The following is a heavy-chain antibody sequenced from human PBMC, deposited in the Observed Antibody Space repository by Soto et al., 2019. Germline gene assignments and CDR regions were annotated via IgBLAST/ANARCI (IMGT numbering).Heavy chain of an antibody. V-gene: IGHV3-30-3*01. J-gene: IGHJ6*02. Sequence: GGSLRLSCAASGFTFSSYAMHWVRQAPGKGLEWVAVIPYDGSNKYYADSVKGRFTISRDNSKNTLYLQMNSLRAEDTAVYYCARSSNYVVYYYYGMDVWGQGTTVTVSS. CDR1: GFTFSSYA. D-gene: IGHD4-4*01. CDR2: IPYDGSNK. CDR3: ARSSNYVVYYYYGMDV.